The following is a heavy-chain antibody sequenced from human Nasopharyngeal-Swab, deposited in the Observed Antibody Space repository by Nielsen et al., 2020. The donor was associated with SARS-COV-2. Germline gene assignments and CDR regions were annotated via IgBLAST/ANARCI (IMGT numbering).Heavy chain of an antibody. D-gene: IGHD3-10*01. J-gene: IGHJ3*02. CDR2: ISLDSGSI. CDR3: AKLGSLWFGELYDAFDI. V-gene: IGHV3-9*01. Sequence: GGSLRLSCAASGFTFDDYSMHWVRQAPEKGLEWVSAISLDSGSIGYADSVKGRFTISRDNANNSLYLQMNSLRAEDTALYYCAKLGSLWFGELYDAFDIWGQGTMVTVSS. CDR1: GFTFDDYS.